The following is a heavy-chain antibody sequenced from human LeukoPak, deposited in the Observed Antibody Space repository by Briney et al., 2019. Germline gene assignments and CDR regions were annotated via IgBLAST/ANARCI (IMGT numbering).Heavy chain of an antibody. CDR2: INHSGST. D-gene: IGHD3-3*01. Sequence: PSETLSLTCAVYGGSFSGYYWSWIRQPPGKGLEWIGEINHSGSTNYNPSLKSRVTISVDTSKNQFSLKLSSVTAADTAIYYCQSRFLEWLLDYWGQGTLVTVSS. V-gene: IGHV4-34*01. CDR3: QSRFLEWLLDY. CDR1: GGSFSGYY. J-gene: IGHJ4*02.